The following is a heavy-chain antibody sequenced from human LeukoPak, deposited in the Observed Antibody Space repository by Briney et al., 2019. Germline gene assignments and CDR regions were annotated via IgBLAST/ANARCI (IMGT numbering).Heavy chain of an antibody. CDR2: MYPNSGNT. V-gene: IGHV1-8*01. Sequence: ASVKVSCKASGYTFTSYDINWVRQATGQGLEWMGWMYPNSGNTGYAQKFQGRVTMTRDTSTSTVYMDLSSLRSEDTAVYYCARGVVVTAADVHFDFWGQGTLVTVSS. CDR1: GYTFTSYD. D-gene: IGHD2-21*02. J-gene: IGHJ4*02. CDR3: ARGVVVTAADVHFDF.